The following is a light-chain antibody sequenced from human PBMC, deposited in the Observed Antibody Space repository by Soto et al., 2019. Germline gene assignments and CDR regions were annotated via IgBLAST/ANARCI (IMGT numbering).Light chain of an antibody. V-gene: IGKV4-1*01. Sequence: DVGMTQSPGSLGVSLGERATINCKSSQSVLHSSNNENSVAWYQQKAGQRPKLLIYRASIRESGVPDRFSGSGSGTDFTLTISSLQAEDVAVYYCQQYYTGIAFGQGTRLEIK. CDR3: QQYYTGIA. J-gene: IGKJ5*01. CDR2: RAS. CDR1: QSVLHSSNNENS.